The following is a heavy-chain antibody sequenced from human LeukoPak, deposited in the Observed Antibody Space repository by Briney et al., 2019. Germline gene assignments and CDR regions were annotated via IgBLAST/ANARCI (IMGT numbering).Heavy chain of an antibody. V-gene: IGHV3-48*03. CDR3: ARKTVGAKNWFDP. D-gene: IGHD1-26*01. CDR2: ISSNSGNI. J-gene: IGHJ5*02. Sequence: GGSLRLSCVASGFSFSSYEMNWFRQAPGKGLEWVSYISSNSGNIKYAESVKGRFTISRDNAKNSLYLQMSSLRADDSALYYCARKTVGAKNWFDPWGQETLVTVSS. CDR1: GFSFSSYE.